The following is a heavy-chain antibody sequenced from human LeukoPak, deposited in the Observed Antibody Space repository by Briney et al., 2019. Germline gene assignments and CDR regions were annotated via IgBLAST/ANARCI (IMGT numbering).Heavy chain of an antibody. V-gene: IGHV1-18*01. CDR3: ARANGAHTDDSGSPD. J-gene: IGHJ4*02. D-gene: IGHD1-26*01. CDR2: ISAYNGNT. CDR1: GYTFTSYG. Sequence: ASVKVSCKASGYTFTSYGISWVRQAPGQGLEWMGWISAYNGNTNYAQKLQGRVTMTTDTSTSTAYMELRSLRSDDTAVYYCARANGAHTDDSGSPDWGQGTLVTVPS.